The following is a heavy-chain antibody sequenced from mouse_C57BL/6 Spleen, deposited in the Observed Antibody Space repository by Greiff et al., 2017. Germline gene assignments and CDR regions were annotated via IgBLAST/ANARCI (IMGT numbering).Heavy chain of an antibody. CDR2: ISSGSSTI. D-gene: IGHD2-4*01. J-gene: IGHJ2*02. CDR1: GFTFSDSG. V-gene: IGHV5-17*01. Sequence: EVHLVESGGGLVKPGGSLKLSCEASGFTFSDSGMHWVRQAPEKGLEWVAYISSGSSTIYYADTVTGRFTISRDKAKKPLCLQMTSLRSEDTSMYYCARDGLRQGYYFDYWGQGTSLTVSS. CDR3: ARDGLRQGYYFDY.